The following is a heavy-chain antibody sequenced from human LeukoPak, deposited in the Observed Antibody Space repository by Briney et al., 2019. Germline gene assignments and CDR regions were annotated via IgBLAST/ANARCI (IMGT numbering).Heavy chain of an antibody. V-gene: IGHV3-30*18. D-gene: IGHD6-19*01. CDR1: GFTFSSYG. Sequence: GGSLRLSCAASGFTFSSYGMHWVRQAPGKGLEWVAVISYDGSNKYYADSVKGRFTISRDNSKNTLYLQMNGLRAEDTAVYYCAKESWLAEHFSYYFDYWGQGTLVTVSS. CDR3: AKESWLAEHFSYYFDY. J-gene: IGHJ4*02. CDR2: ISYDGSNK.